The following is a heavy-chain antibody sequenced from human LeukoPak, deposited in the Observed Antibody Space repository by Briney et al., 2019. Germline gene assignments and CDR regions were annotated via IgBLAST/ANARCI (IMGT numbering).Heavy chain of an antibody. CDR3: ARGLYDMDV. CDR1: GFSFSSYW. V-gene: IGHV3-7*05. Sequence: TGGGLRLSCAASGFSFSSYWISCVRQVPGKGLEWVAHINEDGRVKNYADSVKGRFTISRDNSRNSLYLQMNSLRAEDTAVYFCARGLYDMDVWGQGTTVTVSS. J-gene: IGHJ6*02. D-gene: IGHD2/OR15-2a*01. CDR2: INEDGRVK.